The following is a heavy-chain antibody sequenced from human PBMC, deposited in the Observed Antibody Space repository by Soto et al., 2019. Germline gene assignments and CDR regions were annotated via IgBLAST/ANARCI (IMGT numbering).Heavy chain of an antibody. CDR3: ARQYSSSSNWFDP. CDR1: GYSINSGYY. V-gene: IGHV4-38-2*01. CDR2: IYHSGNT. J-gene: IGHJ5*02. Sequence: NPSETLSLTCAVSGYSINSGYYWAWIRQPPGKGLEWIGSIYHSGNTYSSPSLKSRATISVDTSKNHFSLKLTSVTAADTAIYYCARQYSSSSNWFDPWGQGTLVTVSS. D-gene: IGHD6-13*01.